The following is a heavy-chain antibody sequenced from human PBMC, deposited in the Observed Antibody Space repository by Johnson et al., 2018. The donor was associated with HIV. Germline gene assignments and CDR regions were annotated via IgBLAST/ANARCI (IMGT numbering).Heavy chain of an antibody. CDR3: AKTYYGGNDDAFDL. J-gene: IGHJ3*01. CDR1: GFTLSNYG. CDR2: IKQDGSEK. Sequence: VQLVESGGGVVQSGRSLRLSCAASGFTLSNYGMHWVRQAPGKGLEWVANIKQDGSEKYYMDSVRGRFTVSRDSAKNSLYLQMNSLRAEDTAVYYCAKTYYGGNDDAFDLWGQGTMVTVSS. D-gene: IGHD4-23*01. V-gene: IGHV3-7*01.